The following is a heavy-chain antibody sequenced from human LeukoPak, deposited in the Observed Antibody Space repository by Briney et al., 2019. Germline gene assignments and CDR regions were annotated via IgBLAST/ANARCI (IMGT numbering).Heavy chain of an antibody. Sequence: SQTLSLTCTVSGVSISSGDYYWSWIRQPPGKGLEWIGYIYYSGSAYYNPSLRSRVAMSVDTSKNQFSLKLSSVTAADTAVYYCASITMVRGAYAQIDDWGQGTLVTVSS. CDR3: ASITMVRGAYAQIDD. V-gene: IGHV4-30-4*01. D-gene: IGHD3-10*01. CDR2: IYYSGSA. CDR1: GVSISSGDYY. J-gene: IGHJ4*02.